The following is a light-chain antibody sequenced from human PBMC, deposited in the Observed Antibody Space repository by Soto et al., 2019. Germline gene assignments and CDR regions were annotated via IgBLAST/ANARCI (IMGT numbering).Light chain of an antibody. CDR3: QQYKNWPL. V-gene: IGKV3-15*01. CDR2: GAS. Sequence: EIVLAQSPATLSVSPWEGITASCRASQSVRSHLAWYQQKPGQPPRLLIYGASTRATGIPARFSGSGFGTEFTLTISSLQSEDFAVYYCQQYKNWPLFGQGTRLEIK. CDR1: QSVRSH. J-gene: IGKJ5*01.